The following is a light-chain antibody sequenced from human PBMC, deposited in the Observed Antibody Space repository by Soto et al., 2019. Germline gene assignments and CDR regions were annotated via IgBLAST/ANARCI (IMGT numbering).Light chain of an antibody. V-gene: IGLV2-14*01. J-gene: IGLJ1*01. CDR2: DVS. Sequence: QSALTHPASVSGSPGQSITISCTGTSSDVGCYNYVSWYQQHPGKAPKFMIYDVSNRPSGVSNRFSGSKSGNTASLTISGLQAEDEADYYCCSYTTSNTRQIVFGTGSKVTVL. CDR3: CSYTTSNTRQIV. CDR1: SSDVGCYNY.